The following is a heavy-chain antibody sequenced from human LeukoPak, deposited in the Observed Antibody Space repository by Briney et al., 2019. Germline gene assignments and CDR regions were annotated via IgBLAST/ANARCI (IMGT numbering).Heavy chain of an antibody. Sequence: GGSLRLSCAASGFTFSYAWMTWVRQAPGKGLEWVGRIKSKTDGGTTDYAAPVKGRFTISRDDSKNTVYLQMNSLRAEDTAVYYCTRDSQGSGIYSVDYWGQGTLVTVSS. J-gene: IGHJ4*02. CDR2: IKSKTDGGTT. V-gene: IGHV3-15*01. CDR1: GFTFSYAW. D-gene: IGHD3-10*01. CDR3: TRDSQGSGIYSVDY.